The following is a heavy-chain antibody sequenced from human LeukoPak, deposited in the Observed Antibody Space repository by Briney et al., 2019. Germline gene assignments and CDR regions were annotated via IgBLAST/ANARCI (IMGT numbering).Heavy chain of an antibody. D-gene: IGHD2-2*02. Sequence: GASVKVSCKASGCDFSSFDVNWVRQAPGQGLEWMGWVNPNSGNTGYAQKFQGRVTMTRNTSINTAYMELSNLGSEDTAIYYCARRTPYCSSASCYNYWGQGSLVTVSS. CDR1: GCDFSSFD. CDR3: ARRTPYCSSASCYNY. V-gene: IGHV1-8*01. CDR2: VNPNSGNT. J-gene: IGHJ4*02.